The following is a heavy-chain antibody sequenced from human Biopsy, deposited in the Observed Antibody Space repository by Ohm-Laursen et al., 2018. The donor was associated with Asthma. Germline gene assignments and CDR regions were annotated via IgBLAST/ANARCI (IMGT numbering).Heavy chain of an antibody. J-gene: IGHJ6*02. Sequence: SSVKVSCKASGYTFTSYGISWVRQAPGQGLEWMGWISAYNGNTNYAQKLQGRVTMTTDTSTSTAYMELRSLGSDDTAVYYCQKAAYDILTGYYGGGGMDVWGQGTTVTVSS. D-gene: IGHD3-9*01. CDR1: GYTFTSYG. V-gene: IGHV1-18*04. CDR3: QKAAYDILTGYYGGGGMDV. CDR2: ISAYNGNT.